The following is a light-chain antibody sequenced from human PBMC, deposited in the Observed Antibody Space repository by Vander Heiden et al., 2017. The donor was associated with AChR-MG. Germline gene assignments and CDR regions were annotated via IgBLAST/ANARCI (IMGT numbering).Light chain of an antibody. CDR1: QPLSNIY. CDR2: GAS. Sequence: EIVLTHSPGNLSLSPGEGASLSCRASQPLSNIYLAWYQQTPGQAPRLLISGASSRATGIPGRFSGSGSGTDFTLTISRLEPEVFAVYYCQQYSRSQTFGQGTKVEIK. J-gene: IGKJ1*01. V-gene: IGKV3-20*01. CDR3: QQYSRSQT.